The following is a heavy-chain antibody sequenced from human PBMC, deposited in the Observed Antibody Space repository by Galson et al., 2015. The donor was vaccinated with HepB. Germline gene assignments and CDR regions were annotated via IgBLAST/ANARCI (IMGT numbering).Heavy chain of an antibody. J-gene: IGHJ4*02. CDR2: IWHDGTNK. D-gene: IGHD2/OR15-2a*01. Sequence: SLRLSCAVSGFNFKTYDMHWVRQAPGKGLEWVAEIWHDGTNKYYGDSVKGRFTISRDNSKNTLYLQMDSLRAEDTAVYYCVRDKIQNIDSPHWGQGTLVTVSS. V-gene: IGHV3-33*08. CDR1: GFNFKTYD. CDR3: VRDKIQNIDSPH.